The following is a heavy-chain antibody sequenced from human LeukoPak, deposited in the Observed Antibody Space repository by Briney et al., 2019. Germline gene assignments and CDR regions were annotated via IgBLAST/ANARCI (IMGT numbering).Heavy chain of an antibody. CDR3: ARGGGLGGYDSSGYSPSYYYYYMDV. J-gene: IGHJ6*03. V-gene: IGHV1-69*06. CDR1: GGTFSSYA. Sequence: GASVKVSCKASGGTFSSYAISWVRQAPGQGLEWMGGIIPIFGTANYAQKFQGRVTITADKSTSTAYMELSSLRSEDTAVYYCARGGGLGGYDSSGYSPSYYYYYMDVWGKGTTVTVSS. D-gene: IGHD3-22*01. CDR2: IIPIFGTA.